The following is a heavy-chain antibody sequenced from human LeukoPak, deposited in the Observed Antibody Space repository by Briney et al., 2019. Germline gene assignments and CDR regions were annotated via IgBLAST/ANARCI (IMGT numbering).Heavy chain of an antibody. J-gene: IGHJ3*02. Sequence: GGSLRLSCAASGFTFSSYSMNWVRQAPGKGLEWVSYISSSSSTIYYADSVEGRFTISRDNAKNSLYLQMNSLRAEDTAVYYCARDPPVSSPPDAFDIWGQGTMVTVSS. CDR3: ARDPPVSSPPDAFDI. V-gene: IGHV3-48*01. CDR1: GFTFSSYS. CDR2: ISSSSSTI. D-gene: IGHD6-6*01.